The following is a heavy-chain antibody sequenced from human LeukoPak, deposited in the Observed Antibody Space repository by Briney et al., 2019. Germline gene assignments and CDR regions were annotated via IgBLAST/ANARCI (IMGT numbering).Heavy chain of an antibody. D-gene: IGHD2-15*01. J-gene: IGHJ5*02. Sequence: SETLSLTCAVYGGSFSGYYWSWIRQPPEKGLEWIGEINHSGSTNYNPSLKSRVTISVDTSNNQFSLKLSSVTAADTAVYYCARWWGFDPWGQGTLVTVSS. CDR2: INHSGST. CDR3: ARWWGFDP. CDR1: GGSFSGYY. V-gene: IGHV4-34*01.